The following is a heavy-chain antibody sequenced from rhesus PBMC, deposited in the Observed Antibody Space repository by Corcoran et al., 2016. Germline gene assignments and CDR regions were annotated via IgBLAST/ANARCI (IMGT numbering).Heavy chain of an antibody. CDR3: ARDYDTEAPFDY. D-gene: IGHD3-40*01. J-gene: IGHJ4*01. V-gene: IGHV4-80*01. CDR1: GASISSTW. Sequence: QVQLQESGPGLVKPSETLSLTCTVSGASISSTWWSWIRSPPGKGLEWMGEINGNSGSTNYNPSLKSRVTISKDASKNQFSLKLSSVTAADTAVYYCARDYDTEAPFDYWGQGVLVTVSS. CDR2: INGNSGST.